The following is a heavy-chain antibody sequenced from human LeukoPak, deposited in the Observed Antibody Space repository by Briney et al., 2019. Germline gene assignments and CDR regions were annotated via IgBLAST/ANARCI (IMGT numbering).Heavy chain of an antibody. V-gene: IGHV4-4*02. CDR1: GGSISSGNW. D-gene: IGHD6-13*01. CDR2: IYHSGST. CDR3: ARGGIAAAALVHLDY. J-gene: IGHJ4*02. Sequence: PSGTLSLTCAVSGGSISSGNWWSWVRQPPGKGLEWIGQIYHSGSTNYNPSLKSRVTIAVDTSKNQFSLKLSSVTAADTAVYYCARGGIAAAALVHLDYWGQGTLVTVSS.